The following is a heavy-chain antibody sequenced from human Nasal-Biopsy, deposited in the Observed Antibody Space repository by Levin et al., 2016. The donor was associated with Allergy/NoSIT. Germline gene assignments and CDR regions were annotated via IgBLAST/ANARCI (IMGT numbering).Heavy chain of an antibody. CDR3: AKDREYTGDITTRYFDY. CDR2: INSVGNNI. V-gene: IGHV3-64D*06. D-gene: IGHD6-6*01. CDR1: GFTFSNYA. Sequence: GGSLRLSCSASGFTFSNYAMHWVRQAPGKGLQFVSAINSVGNNIYYADSVKGRFTISRDNSRNTLYLQMSSLRAEDTAVYYCAKDREYTGDITTRYFDYWGQGTLVTVSS. J-gene: IGHJ4*02.